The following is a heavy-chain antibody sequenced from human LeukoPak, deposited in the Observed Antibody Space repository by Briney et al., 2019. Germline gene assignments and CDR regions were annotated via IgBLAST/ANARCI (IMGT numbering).Heavy chain of an antibody. CDR2: ISSSGSTI. D-gene: IGHD5-18*01. Sequence: LSLTCTVSGYSISSGYYMSWIRQAPGKGLEWVSYISSSGSTIYYADSVKGRFTISRDNAKNSLYLQMNSLRAEDTAVYYCARDRAAMVIDYWGQGTLVTVSS. V-gene: IGHV3-11*04. J-gene: IGHJ4*02. CDR1: GYSISSGYY. CDR3: ARDRAAMVIDY.